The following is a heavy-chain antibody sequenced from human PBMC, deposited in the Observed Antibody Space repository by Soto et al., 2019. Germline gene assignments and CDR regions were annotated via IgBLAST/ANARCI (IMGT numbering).Heavy chain of an antibody. CDR3: ARGGLIRGVLYY. Sequence: QVQLQQWGAGLLKPSETLSLTCAVYDGSSNNYYWSWIRQPPGKGLEWIGEINHSGITNYNASLKSRVNISEDTSKKQFSLELRFVTAADTAVYYCARGGLIRGVLYYWGQGTLVTVSS. V-gene: IGHV4-34*01. J-gene: IGHJ4*02. CDR2: INHSGIT. D-gene: IGHD3-10*01. CDR1: DGSSNNYY.